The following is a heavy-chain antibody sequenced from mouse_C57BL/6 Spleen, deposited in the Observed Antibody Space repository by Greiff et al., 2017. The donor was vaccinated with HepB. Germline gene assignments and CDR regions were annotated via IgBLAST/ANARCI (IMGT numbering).Heavy chain of an antibody. V-gene: IGHV1-18*01. CDR3: ARSCLSLLSMDY. CDR1: GYTFTDYN. Sequence: EVQLQQSGPELVKPGASVKIPCKASGYTFTDYNMDWVKQSHGKSLEWIGDINPNNGGTIYNQKFKGKATLTVDKSSSTAYMERRSLTSADTAVYYCARSCLSLLSMDYWGQGTSVTVSS. CDR2: INPNNGGT. J-gene: IGHJ4*01. D-gene: IGHD6-1*01.